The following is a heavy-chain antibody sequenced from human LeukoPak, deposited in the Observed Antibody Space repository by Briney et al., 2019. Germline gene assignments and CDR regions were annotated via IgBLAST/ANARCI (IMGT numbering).Heavy chain of an antibody. J-gene: IGHJ5*02. CDR2: FDPEDGET. D-gene: IGHD5-12*01. V-gene: IGHV1-24*01. Sequence: GASVKVSCKVFGYTLSKLSIHWVRQAPGKGLEWMGGFDPEDGETIYAQKLQGRVTMTEDTSTDTAYMELRNLISEGTAVYYCALGPIVASGWFDPWGQGTLVTVSS. CDR3: ALGPIVASGWFDP. CDR1: GYTLSKLS.